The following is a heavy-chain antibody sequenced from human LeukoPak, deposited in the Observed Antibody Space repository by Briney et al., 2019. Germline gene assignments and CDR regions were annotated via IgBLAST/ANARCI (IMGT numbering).Heavy chain of an antibody. Sequence: GGSLRLSCAASGFTFSSYGMHWVRQAPGKGLEWVAVISYDGSNKYYADSVKGRFTISRDNSKNTLYLQMNSLRAEDTAVYYCAKDYTAMVWFEDYWGLGTLVTVSS. D-gene: IGHD5-18*01. J-gene: IGHJ4*02. V-gene: IGHV3-30*18. CDR2: ISYDGSNK. CDR1: GFTFSSYG. CDR3: AKDYTAMVWFEDY.